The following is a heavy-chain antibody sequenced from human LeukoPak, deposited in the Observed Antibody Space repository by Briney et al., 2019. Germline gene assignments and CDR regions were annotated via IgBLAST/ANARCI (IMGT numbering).Heavy chain of an antibody. V-gene: IGHV3-7*01. Sequence: PGGSLRLSCAASGFTFSSYWMSWVRQAPGKGLEWVASIKQDGSEKYYVDSVKGRFTISRDNAKNSLYLQMNSLRAEDTAVYYCARDRWPYCSGGSCSRPAYFQHWGQGTLVTVSS. CDR1: GFTFSSYW. D-gene: IGHD2-15*01. CDR2: IKQDGSEK. CDR3: ARDRWPYCSGGSCSRPAYFQH. J-gene: IGHJ1*01.